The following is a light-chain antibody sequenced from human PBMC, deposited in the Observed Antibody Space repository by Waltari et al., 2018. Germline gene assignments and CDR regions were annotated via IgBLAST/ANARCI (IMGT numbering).Light chain of an antibody. V-gene: IGKV4-1*01. CDR1: QSVLYSSNNKNY. J-gene: IGKJ2*01. Sequence: DIVMTQSPDSLAVSLGERATTNCKSSQSVLYSSNNKNYVAGYQQKPGQPPKLLIYWASTRESGVPDRFSGSGSGTDFTLTISSLQAEDVAVYYCQQYYSTPPTFGQGTKLEIK. CDR2: WAS. CDR3: QQYYSTPPT.